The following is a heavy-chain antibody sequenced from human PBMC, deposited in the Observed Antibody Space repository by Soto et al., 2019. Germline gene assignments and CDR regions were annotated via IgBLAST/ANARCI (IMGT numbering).Heavy chain of an antibody. V-gene: IGHV2-70*04. CDR2: IDWDDDK. Sequence: GXTLVSPTQTLTXSCTFSGFSLGTTGMRVSWIRQPPVKALEWLARIDWDDDKFYSTSLKTRLTISKDTSKNQVVLRMTNMDTADTAKYYCARTAGYYRGRQFDYWGQGTLGTVS. CDR1: GFSLGTTGMR. J-gene: IGHJ4*02. CDR3: ARTAGYYRGRQFDY. D-gene: IGHD3-10*01.